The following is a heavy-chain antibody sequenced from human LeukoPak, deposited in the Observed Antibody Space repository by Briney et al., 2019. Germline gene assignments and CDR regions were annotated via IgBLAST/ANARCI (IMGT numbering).Heavy chain of an antibody. CDR2: IYYSGSS. Sequence: PSETLSLTCNVSGGSISGYHWSWIRQPPGKGLEWLGYIYYSGSSNYNPSLKSRVTISVDTSKNQFSLKLSSVTAADTAVYYCARVPRSYYYYYYMDVWGKGTTVTVSS. V-gene: IGHV4-59*01. CDR1: GGSISGYH. CDR3: ARVPRSYYYYYYMDV. J-gene: IGHJ6*03.